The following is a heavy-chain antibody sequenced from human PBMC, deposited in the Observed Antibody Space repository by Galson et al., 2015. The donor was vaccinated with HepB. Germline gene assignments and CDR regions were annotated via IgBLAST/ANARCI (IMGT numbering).Heavy chain of an antibody. V-gene: IGHV3-33*01. CDR3: ARRGSGKYGIDY. CDR2: IWSDGSNK. J-gene: IGHJ4*02. D-gene: IGHD3-10*01. CDR1: GFTFSNYG. Sequence: SLRLSCAASGFTFSNYGMHWVRQAPGKGLEWVAIIWSDGSNKYYADSVKGRFAISTDNSKNTLYLEMNSLGGEDTAVYYCARRGSGKYGIDYWGQGILVTVSS.